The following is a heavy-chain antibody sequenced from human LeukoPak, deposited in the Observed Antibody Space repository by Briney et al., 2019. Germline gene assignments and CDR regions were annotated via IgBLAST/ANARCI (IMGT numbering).Heavy chain of an antibody. D-gene: IGHD4-11*01. Sequence: SETLSLTCTVSGYSISSGYYWGWMRQPPGKGLEWIGSIYHSGSTYYNPSLKSRVTISVDTSKNQFSLKLSSVTAADTAVYYCARADSGVTTGLFYYYMDVWGKGTTVTVSS. CDR1: GYSISSGYY. J-gene: IGHJ6*03. CDR2: IYHSGST. CDR3: ARADSGVTTGLFYYYMDV. V-gene: IGHV4-38-2*02.